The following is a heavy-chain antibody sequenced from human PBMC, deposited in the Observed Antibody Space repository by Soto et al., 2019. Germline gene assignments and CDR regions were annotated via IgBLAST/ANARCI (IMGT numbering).Heavy chain of an antibody. V-gene: IGHV1-69*12. CDR1: GGTFSSYA. J-gene: IGHJ6*02. Sequence: QVQLVQSGAEVKKPGSSVKVSCKASGGTFSSYAISWVRQAPGQGLEWMGGIIPIFGTANYAQKFQGRVTIXXDXSXXTAYMELSSLRSEDTAVYYCARDLRRESVYYGMDVWGQGTTVTVSS. CDR2: IIPIFGTA. D-gene: IGHD3-10*01. CDR3: ARDLRRESVYYGMDV.